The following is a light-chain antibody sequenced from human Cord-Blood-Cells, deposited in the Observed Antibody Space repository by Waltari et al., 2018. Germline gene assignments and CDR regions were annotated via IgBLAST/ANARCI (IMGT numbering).Light chain of an antibody. V-gene: IGKV1-39*01. J-gene: IGKJ1*01. CDR3: QQSYSTPSWT. CDR1: QSISSY. Sequence: DIQMTQSPSSLSASVGDRVTITCRASQSISSYLNWYQQKPGKAPKLLIYAASSLQSGVPSRFSGSGSGTDCTFTISSLQPEYFATYDCQQSYSTPSWTFGQGTKVEIK. CDR2: AAS.